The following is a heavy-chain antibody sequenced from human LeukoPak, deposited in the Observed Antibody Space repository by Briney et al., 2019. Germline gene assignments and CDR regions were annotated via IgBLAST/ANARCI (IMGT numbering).Heavy chain of an antibody. CDR2: TSSNGGST. J-gene: IGHJ4*02. CDR1: GFTFRSDA. Sequence: SLRLSCALSGFTFRSDAMGWVRQAPGEGMEWVSVTSSNGGSTYYAGSVKGRFTSSRDNSKNTLYLQMNSLRAEDTAVYYCAKEVVIGRDYFDYWGQGTLVTVSS. D-gene: IGHD3-22*01. V-gene: IGHV3-23*01. CDR3: AKEVVIGRDYFDY.